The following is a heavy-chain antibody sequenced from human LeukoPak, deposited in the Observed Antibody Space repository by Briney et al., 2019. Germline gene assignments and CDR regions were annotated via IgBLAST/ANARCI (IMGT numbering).Heavy chain of an antibody. V-gene: IGHV3-30*03. J-gene: IGHJ4*02. CDR1: GFTFSSYG. CDR3: ARDSEGIAVAGTQNY. D-gene: IGHD6-19*01. Sequence: GRSVRLSCAASGFTFSSYGMHWVRQAPGKGLEWVAVISYDGSNKYYADSVKGRFTISRDNSKNTLYLQMNSLRAEDTAVYYCARDSEGIAVAGTQNYWGQGTLVTVSS. CDR2: ISYDGSNK.